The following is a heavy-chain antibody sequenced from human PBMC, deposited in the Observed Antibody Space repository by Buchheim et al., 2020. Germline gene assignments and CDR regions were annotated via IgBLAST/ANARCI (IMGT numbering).Heavy chain of an antibody. CDR1: GASISSGGYY. J-gene: IGHJ6*03. Sequence: QVQLQESGPGLVKPSQTLSLTCTFSGASISSGGYYWSWIRQHPGKGLAWIGYISYSGSTYYNPSLKSRLTMLLDTSKNQFSLNMSSVTAADTAVYYCARTKDCSTTSCYSDYYYMDVWGKGTT. V-gene: IGHV4-31*03. CDR2: ISYSGST. D-gene: IGHD2-2*01. CDR3: ARTKDCSTTSCYSDYYYMDV.